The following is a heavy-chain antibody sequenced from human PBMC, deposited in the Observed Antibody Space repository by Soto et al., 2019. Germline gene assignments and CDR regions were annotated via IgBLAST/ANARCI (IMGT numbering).Heavy chain of an antibody. Sequence: ASVKVSCKASGYTFTSYSMHWVRQAPGQRLEWMGWINAGNGNTKYSQKFQGRVTITRDTSASTAYMEPSSLRSEDTAVYYCARDRIYDNWFDPWGQGTLVTVSS. CDR1: GYTFTSYS. CDR3: ARDRIYDNWFDP. D-gene: IGHD2-2*01. J-gene: IGHJ5*02. V-gene: IGHV1-3*01. CDR2: INAGNGNT.